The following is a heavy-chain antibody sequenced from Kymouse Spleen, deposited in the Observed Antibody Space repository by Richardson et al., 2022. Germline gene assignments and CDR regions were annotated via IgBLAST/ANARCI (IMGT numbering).Heavy chain of an antibody. CDR3: ARVVAGLYYFDY. V-gene: IGHV3-13*01. J-gene: IGHJ4*02. Sequence: EVQLVESGGGLVQPGGSLRLSCAASGFTFSSYDMHWVRQATGKGLEWVSAIGTAGDTYYPGSVKGRFTISRENAKNSLYLQMNSLRAGDTAVYYCARVVAGLYYFDYWGQGTLVTVSS. D-gene: IGHD6-19*01. CDR2: IGTAGDT. CDR1: GFTFSSYD.